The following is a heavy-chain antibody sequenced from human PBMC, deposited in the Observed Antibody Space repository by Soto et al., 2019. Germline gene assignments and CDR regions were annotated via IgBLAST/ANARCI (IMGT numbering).Heavy chain of an antibody. Sequence: EVQLVESGGGLVQPGGSLRLSCATSGFTFSAYEMTWVRQAPGKGLEWISYISDSGNIIYYADSVKGRFTISRDDAKNSLYLQMNSLRADDTALYYCVRIEAGGWDIPFDYWGQGTLVTVSS. V-gene: IGHV3-48*03. J-gene: IGHJ4*02. CDR1: GFTFSAYE. CDR2: ISDSGNII. D-gene: IGHD6-19*01. CDR3: VRIEAGGWDIPFDY.